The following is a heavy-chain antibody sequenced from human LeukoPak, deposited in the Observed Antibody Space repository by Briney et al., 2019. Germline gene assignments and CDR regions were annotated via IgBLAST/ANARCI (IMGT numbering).Heavy chain of an antibody. J-gene: IGHJ4*02. Sequence: PGGSLRLSCAASGFTFISYAMHWVRQAPGKGLEWVAVISYDGSNKYYAGPVKGRFTISRDNSKNTLYLQMNSLGAEDTAVYYCARGDYGDYYWGPGTLVTVSS. V-gene: IGHV3-30-3*01. D-gene: IGHD4-17*01. CDR2: ISYDGSNK. CDR3: ARGDYGDYY. CDR1: GFTFISYA.